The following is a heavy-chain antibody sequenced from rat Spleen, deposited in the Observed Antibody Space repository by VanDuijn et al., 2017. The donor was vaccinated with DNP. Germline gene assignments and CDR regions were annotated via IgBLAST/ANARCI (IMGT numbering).Heavy chain of an antibody. CDR3: ARGSSSIYWYFDF. Sequence: EVQLVESGGGLVQPGGSLKLSCEVSGFIFGDYNLAWVRQAPKKGLEWVATIIYDGSRTSYRDSVKGRFTISRDDAKSSLYLQMNSLKSEDTATYYCARGSSSIYWYFDFWGPGTMVTVSS. V-gene: IGHV5-7*01. CDR2: IIYDGSRT. CDR1: GFIFGDYN. J-gene: IGHJ1*01. D-gene: IGHD1-2*01.